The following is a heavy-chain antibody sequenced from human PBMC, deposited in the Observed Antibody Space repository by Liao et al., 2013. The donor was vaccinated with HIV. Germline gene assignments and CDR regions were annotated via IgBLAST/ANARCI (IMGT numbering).Heavy chain of an antibody. CDR3: ARMEERLRCNSASCYTLGWFDP. Sequence: QVQLQQWGAGLLKPSETLSLTCAVYGGSFSGYYWSWIRQPPGKGLEWIGEINHSGSTNYNPSLKSRVTISVDTSKNQFSLKLSSVTAADTAVYYCARMEERLRCNSASCYTLGWFDPVGPGNPGHRLL. CDR2: INHSGST. D-gene: IGHD2-2*02. J-gene: IGHJ5*02. V-gene: IGHV4-34*01. CDR1: GGSFSGYY.